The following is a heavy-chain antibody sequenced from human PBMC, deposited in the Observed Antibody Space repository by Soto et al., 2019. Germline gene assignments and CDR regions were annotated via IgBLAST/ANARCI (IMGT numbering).Heavy chain of an antibody. V-gene: IGHV4-59*11. CDR1: GGSISSHY. J-gene: IGHJ4*02. CDR2: IYYSGST. CDR3: ARRYGGNFDY. Sequence: SDTLSLTCTVSGGSISSHYWSWIRQPPGKGLEWIGYIYYSGSTNYNPSLKSRVTISVDTSKNQFSLKLSSVTAADTAVYYCARRYGGNFDYWGQGTLVTVSS. D-gene: IGHD1-26*01.